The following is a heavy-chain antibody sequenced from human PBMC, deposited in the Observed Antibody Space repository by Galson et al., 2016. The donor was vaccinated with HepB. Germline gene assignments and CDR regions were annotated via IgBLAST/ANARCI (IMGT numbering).Heavy chain of an antibody. Sequence: SETLSLTCAVSGGSISTDTWWHWVRQSPGQGLEWIGEIYHGGNTNYNPSLKSRLSMSVDKSKNQYSLRLSSVTAADATGYYCGRVTGGGGVCQYVFAIWGQGIRVTVSS. CDR1: GGSISTDTW. J-gene: IGHJ3*02. V-gene: IGHV4-4*02. D-gene: IGHD2-21*02. CDR3: GRVTGGGGVCQYVFAI. CDR2: IYHGGNT.